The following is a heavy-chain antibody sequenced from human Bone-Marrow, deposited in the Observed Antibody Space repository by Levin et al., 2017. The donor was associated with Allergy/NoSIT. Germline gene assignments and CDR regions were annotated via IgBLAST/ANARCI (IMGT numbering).Heavy chain of an antibody. CDR3: TTNAVGSFDY. Sequence: ESLKISCAASGFTFSNAWMSWVRQAPGKGLEWVGRIKSKTDGGTTDYAAPVKGRFTISRDDSKNTLYLQMNSLKTEDTAVYYCTTNAVGSFDYWGQGTLVTVSS. D-gene: IGHD3-10*01. CDR2: IKSKTDGGTT. CDR1: GFTFSNAW. V-gene: IGHV3-15*01. J-gene: IGHJ4*02.